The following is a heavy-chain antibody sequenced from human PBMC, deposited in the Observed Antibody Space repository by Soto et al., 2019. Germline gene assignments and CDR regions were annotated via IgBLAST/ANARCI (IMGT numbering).Heavy chain of an antibody. V-gene: IGHV4-34*01. J-gene: IGHJ6*02. D-gene: IGHD2-15*01. CDR1: GGSFSGYY. Sequence: SETLSLTCAVYGGSFSGYYWSWIRQPPGKGLEWIGEINHSGSTNYNPSLKSRVTISVDTSKNQFSLKLNSVTAADTAVYYCARGHYCSGGSCYYYYYYDMDVWGQGTTVTVSS. CDR3: ARGHYCSGGSCYYYYYYDMDV. CDR2: INHSGST.